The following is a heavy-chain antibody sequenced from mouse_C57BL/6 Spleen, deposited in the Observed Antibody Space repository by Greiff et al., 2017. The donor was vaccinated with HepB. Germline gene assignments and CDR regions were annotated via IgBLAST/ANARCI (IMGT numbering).Heavy chain of an antibody. CDR2: INPSSGYT. CDR3: ARIYYGYDAAYAMDY. V-gene: IGHV1-7*01. D-gene: IGHD2-2*01. CDR1: GYTFTSYW. Sequence: QVQLQQSGAELAKPGASVTLSCKASGYTFTSYWMHWVKKRPGQGLEWIGYINPSSGYTKYNQKFKDKATLTADKSSSTAYMQLSSLTYEDSAVYYCARIYYGYDAAYAMDYWGQGTSVTVSS. J-gene: IGHJ4*01.